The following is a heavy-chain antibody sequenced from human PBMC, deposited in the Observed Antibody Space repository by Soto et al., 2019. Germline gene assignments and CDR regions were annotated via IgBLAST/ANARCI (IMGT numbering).Heavy chain of an antibody. V-gene: IGHV4-61*01. CDR2: IYYSGTT. CDR1: GGSVSSGSYY. J-gene: IGHJ6*02. D-gene: IGHD4-17*01. CDR3: ARTYCTSTACQAHGIDV. Sequence: SGTLSLTCTVSGGSVSSGSYYWTWLRQPPWKGLEWLGYIYYSGTTNYNPPLKSRITISVDTTGNQFSLKLSSVTAADTAVYFCARTYCTSTACQAHGIDVWGRGXTVT.